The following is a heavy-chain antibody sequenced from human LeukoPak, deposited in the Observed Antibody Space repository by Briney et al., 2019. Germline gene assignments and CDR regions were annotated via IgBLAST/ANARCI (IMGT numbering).Heavy chain of an antibody. V-gene: IGHV1-8*01. J-gene: IGHJ6*02. CDR3: ARGRLSYYDSSGDYYYYYGMDV. D-gene: IGHD3-22*01. CDR2: MNPGSGNT. CDR1: GYTFSSYD. Sequence: ASVKVSCKASGYTFSSYDINWVRQATGQGLEWMGYMNPGSGNTGYAQNFQGRVTLTVNTSITTAYMELSSLRPEDTAVYYCARGRLSYYDSSGDYYYYYGMDVWGQGTTVTVSS.